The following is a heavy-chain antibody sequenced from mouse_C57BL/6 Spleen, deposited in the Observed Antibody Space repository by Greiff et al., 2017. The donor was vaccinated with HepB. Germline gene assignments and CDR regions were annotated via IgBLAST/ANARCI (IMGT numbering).Heavy chain of an antibody. CDR1: AYTFTSYW. D-gene: IGHD4-1*01. V-gene: IGHV1-69*01. CDR3: ARSGETGTAWFAY. Sequence: QVQLQQPGAELVMPGASVKLSCKASAYTFTSYWMHWVKQRPGQGLEWIGEIDPSDSYTNYNQKFKGKSTLTVDKSSSTAYMQLSSLTSEDSAVYYCARSGETGTAWFAYWGQGTLVTVSA. J-gene: IGHJ3*01. CDR2: IDPSDSYT.